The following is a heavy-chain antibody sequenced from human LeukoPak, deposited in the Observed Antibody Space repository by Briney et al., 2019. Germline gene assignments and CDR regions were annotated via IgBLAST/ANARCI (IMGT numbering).Heavy chain of an antibody. CDR1: RCGWKRYW. CDR2: IYPGDCDT. Sequence: WEGDRCGWKRYWIGWVRHLSEKGMEWMGIIYPGDCDTRYSPSFQGQVTISADKSISTAYLQWSSLKASDTAMYYCARLSITIFGVPRGRFDPWGQGTLVTVSS. CDR3: ARLSITIFGVPRGRFDP. V-gene: IGHV5-51*01. D-gene: IGHD3-3*01. J-gene: IGHJ5*02.